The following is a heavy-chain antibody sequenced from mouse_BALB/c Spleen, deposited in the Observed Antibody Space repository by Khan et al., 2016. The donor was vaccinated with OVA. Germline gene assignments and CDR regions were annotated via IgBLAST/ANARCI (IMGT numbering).Heavy chain of an antibody. CDR2: INTYTGEP. J-gene: IGHJ3*01. CDR3: ARDYGYAY. D-gene: IGHD1-2*01. CDR1: GYTFTHYG. Sequence: QIQLVQSGPELKKPGETVKISCKASGYTFTHYGMNWVKQAPGKGLKWMGWINTYTGEPTYADDFKGRFAFSLETSASTAYWQINNLKNEDTATYFCARDYGYAYWGQGTLVTVSA. V-gene: IGHV9-3-1*01.